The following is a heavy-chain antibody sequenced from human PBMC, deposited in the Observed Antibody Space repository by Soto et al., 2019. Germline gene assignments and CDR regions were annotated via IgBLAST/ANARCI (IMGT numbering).Heavy chain of an antibody. Sequence: GGSLRLSCAASGFTFSSYDMHWVRQATGKGLEWVSAIGTAGDTYYPGSVKGRFTIFRENAKNSLYLQMNSLRAGDTAVYYCARVYYDSSGYYYFDYWGQGTLVTVSS. CDR3: ARVYYDSSGYYYFDY. V-gene: IGHV3-13*01. D-gene: IGHD3-22*01. J-gene: IGHJ4*02. CDR1: GFTFSSYD. CDR2: IGTAGDT.